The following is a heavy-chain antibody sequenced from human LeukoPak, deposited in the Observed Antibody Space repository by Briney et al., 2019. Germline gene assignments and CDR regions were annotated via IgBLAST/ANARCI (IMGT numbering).Heavy chain of an antibody. Sequence: GGSLRLSCAASGFTFSSYSMNWVRQAPGKGLEWVSSISSSSSYIYYADSVKGRFTISRDNAKNSLYLQMNSLRAEDMAVYYCARDSNYYDSSGYYPSGYFDYWGQGTLVTVPS. CDR3: ARDSNYYDSSGYYPSGYFDY. CDR2: ISSSSSYI. V-gene: IGHV3-21*01. CDR1: GFTFSSYS. J-gene: IGHJ4*02. D-gene: IGHD3-22*01.